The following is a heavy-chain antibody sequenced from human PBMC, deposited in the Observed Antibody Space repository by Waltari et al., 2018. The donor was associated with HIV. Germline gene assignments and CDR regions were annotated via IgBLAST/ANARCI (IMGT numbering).Heavy chain of an antibody. CDR1: GDSITSGSYY. CDR3: ARHSGYYDTSCDFVGAAHVFDI. CDR2: INYCGVR. D-gene: IGHD3-3*01. V-gene: IGHV4-39*01. J-gene: IGHJ3*02. Sequence: QLQLQESGPGLVKPSETLSLTCTVSGDSITSGSYYWGWIRPSPGKGLEWIGSINYCGVRCNQLSLQSRVRTYGERAQKQFALKLTSVTAADTAVYYCARHSGYYDTSCDFVGAAHVFDIRGQGTMVTVSS.